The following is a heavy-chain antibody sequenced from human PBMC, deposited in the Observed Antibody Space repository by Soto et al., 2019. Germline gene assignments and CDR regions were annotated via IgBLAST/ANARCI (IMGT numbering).Heavy chain of an antibody. CDR3: ARTMVGYYCP. CDR2: IYYSGST. Sequence: SETLSLTCTVSGGSISSRGYYWSWIRQHPGKGLEWIGYIYYSGSTYYNPSLKSRVTISVDTSKNQFSLKLSSVTAADTAVYYCARTMVGYYCPWGQGXLVTVYS. CDR1: GGSISSRGYY. D-gene: IGHD3-22*01. J-gene: IGHJ5*02. V-gene: IGHV4-31*03.